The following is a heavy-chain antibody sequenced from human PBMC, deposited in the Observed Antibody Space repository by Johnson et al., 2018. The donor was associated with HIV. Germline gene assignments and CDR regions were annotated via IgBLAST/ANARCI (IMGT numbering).Heavy chain of an antibody. CDR3: AGDSTPWGVGYVGYGLDI. CDR1: GFTFTDYY. CDR2: ISCSGSTI. J-gene: IGHJ3*02. V-gene: IGHV3-11*04. D-gene: IGHD5-12*01. Sequence: QVQLVESGGGLVKPGGSLRLSCAASGFTFTDYYMNWMRKAPGTGLEWVSHISCSGSTIYYAEPVKGRFTISSDNANNSLNLQMNSLRVEDTAVYYGAGDSTPWGVGYVGYGLDIWGQGTMVTFSS.